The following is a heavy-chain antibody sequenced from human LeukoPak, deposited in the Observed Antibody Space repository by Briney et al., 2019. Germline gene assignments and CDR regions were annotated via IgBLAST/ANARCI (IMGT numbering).Heavy chain of an antibody. Sequence: ASVKVSCKASGYTFTASYIHWVRQAPGQGPEWMGWIIPNSGGTNYAQKFQGRVTMTRDTSISTAYMEVSRLTSDDTAVYYCARSIRSGGNYWGQGTLVTVSS. CDR3: ARSIRSGGNY. CDR1: GYTFTASY. D-gene: IGHD2-15*01. CDR2: IIPNSGGT. V-gene: IGHV1-2*02. J-gene: IGHJ4*02.